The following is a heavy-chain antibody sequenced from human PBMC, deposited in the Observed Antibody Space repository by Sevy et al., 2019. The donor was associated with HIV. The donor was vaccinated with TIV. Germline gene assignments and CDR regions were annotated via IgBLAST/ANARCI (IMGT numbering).Heavy chain of an antibody. V-gene: IGHV3-49*04. CDR2: IRSKAYGGKT. D-gene: IGHD1-26*01. Sequence: GGSLRLSCRASGFTFDDYTMSWVRQAPGKGLEWVAFIRSKAYGGKTEYAASVKGRFTISRDESKSIAYLQMNSLKTEDTAVYYCTRVEGAADWGMDVWGQRTTVTVSS. CDR1: GFTFDDYT. J-gene: IGHJ6*02. CDR3: TRVEGAADWGMDV.